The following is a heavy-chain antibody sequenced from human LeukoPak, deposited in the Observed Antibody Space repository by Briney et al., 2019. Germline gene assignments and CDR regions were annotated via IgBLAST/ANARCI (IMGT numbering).Heavy chain of an antibody. CDR1: GGSISSGDYY. J-gene: IGHJ4*02. D-gene: IGHD1-26*01. Sequence: SETLSLTCTVSGGSISSGDYYWRWIRQPPGKGLEWIGYIYYSGSTYYNPSLKSRVTMSVDTSKNQFSLKLSSVTAADTAVFYCARDRSGIAADWGQGILVTVSS. V-gene: IGHV4-30-4*01. CDR3: ARDRSGIAAD. CDR2: IYYSGST.